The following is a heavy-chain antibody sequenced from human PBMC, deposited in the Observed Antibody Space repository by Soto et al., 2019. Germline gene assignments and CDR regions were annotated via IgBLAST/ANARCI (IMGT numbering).Heavy chain of an antibody. CDR2: ISYDGSNK. J-gene: IGHJ6*02. D-gene: IGHD3-10*01. V-gene: IGHV3-30-3*01. Sequence: PGGSLRLSCAASGFTFSSYAMHWVRQAPGKGLEWVAVISYDGSNKYYADSVKGRFTISRDNSKNTLYLQMNSLRAEDTAVHYCARDLWDDYYYGMDVWGQGTTVTVSS. CDR1: GFTFSSYA. CDR3: ARDLWDDYYYGMDV.